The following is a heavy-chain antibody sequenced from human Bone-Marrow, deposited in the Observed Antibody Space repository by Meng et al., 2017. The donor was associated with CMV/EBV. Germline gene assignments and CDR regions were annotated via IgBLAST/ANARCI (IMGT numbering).Heavy chain of an antibody. J-gene: IGHJ6*02. V-gene: IGHV3-33*06. CDR2: IWYDGSNK. D-gene: IGHD6-13*01. CDR3: AKDLYSSSWFYYYYYGMDV. Sequence: GSLKISCAASGFTFSSYGMHWVRQAPGKGLEWVAVIWYDGSNKYYADSVKGRFTISRDNSKNTLYLQMNSLRAEDTAVYYCAKDLYSSSWFYYYYYGMDVWGQGTTVTGSS. CDR1: GFTFSSYG.